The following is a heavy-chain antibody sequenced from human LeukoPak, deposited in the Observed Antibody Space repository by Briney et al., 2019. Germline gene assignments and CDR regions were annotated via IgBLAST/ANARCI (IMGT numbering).Heavy chain of an antibody. D-gene: IGHD1-26*01. Sequence: GGSLRLSCAASGFTFSTYWMAWVRQALGKGLEWVANIKGDESARHQADSVKGRFTISRDNTQNSVYLQMNILRADDTAVYYCARDVVGSLDYWGQGTLVTVSS. J-gene: IGHJ4*02. V-gene: IGHV3-7*01. CDR2: IKGDESAR. CDR1: GFTFSTYW. CDR3: ARDVVGSLDY.